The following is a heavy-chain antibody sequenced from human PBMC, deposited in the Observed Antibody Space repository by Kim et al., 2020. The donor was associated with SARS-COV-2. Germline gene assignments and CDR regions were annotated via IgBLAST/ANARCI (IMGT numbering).Heavy chain of an antibody. CDR2: ISYDGSNK. D-gene: IGHD3-16*01. Sequence: GGSLRLSCAASGFTFSSYAMHWVRQAPGKGLEWVAVISYDGSNKYYADSVKGRFTISRDNSKNTLYLQMNSLRAEDTAVYYCARDPDLRWGQPDFYFDYWGQGTLVTVSS. V-gene: IGHV3-30-3*01. CDR1: GFTFSSYA. J-gene: IGHJ4*02. CDR3: ARDPDLRWGQPDFYFDY.